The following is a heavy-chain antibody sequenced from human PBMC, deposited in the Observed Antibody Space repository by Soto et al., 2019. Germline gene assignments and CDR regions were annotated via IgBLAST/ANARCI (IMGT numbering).Heavy chain of an antibody. D-gene: IGHD5-18*01. V-gene: IGHV3-30*18. CDR1: GFTFSSYG. Sequence: QVQLVESGGGVVQPGRSLRLSCAASGFTFSSYGIHWVRQALGKGLEWVALISYDGTDKYYADSEKGRFTISRENSKNTLYLQMSRLGPEDTAVYYFVKERYAQLWLEDYGMDVWGQGTTVTV. CDR2: ISYDGTDK. J-gene: IGHJ6*02. CDR3: VKERYAQLWLEDYGMDV.